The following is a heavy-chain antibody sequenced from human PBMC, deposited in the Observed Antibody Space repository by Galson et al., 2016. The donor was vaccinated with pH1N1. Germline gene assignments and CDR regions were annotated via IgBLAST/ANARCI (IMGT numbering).Heavy chain of an antibody. J-gene: IGHJ4*02. CDR1: GFTFDSHD. V-gene: IGHV3-48*03. CDR2: ISTGGNTM. CDR3: SRAYYDPLTRFSGAFDY. D-gene: IGHD3-9*01. Sequence: SLRLSCAVSGFTFDSHDMHWVRQAPGKGLEWVASISTGGNTMFYADSVKGRFIISRDNAKNSLYLQMNSLRVEDTAVYYCSRAYYDPLTRFSGAFDYWGQGTLVTVSS.